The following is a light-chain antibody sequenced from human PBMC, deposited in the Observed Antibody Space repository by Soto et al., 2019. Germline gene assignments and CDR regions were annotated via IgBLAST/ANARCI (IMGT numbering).Light chain of an antibody. CDR3: GTWDSSLSEAV. Sequence: QSVLTQPPSVSAAPGQMVTIYCSGSSSNIGINYVSWYQQLPGTGPKLLIYDNNKRPSGIPDRFSGSKSGTSATLGITGLQTGDEADYYCGTWDSSLSEAVFGGGTQLTVL. CDR2: DNN. CDR1: SSNIGINY. V-gene: IGLV1-51*01. J-gene: IGLJ7*01.